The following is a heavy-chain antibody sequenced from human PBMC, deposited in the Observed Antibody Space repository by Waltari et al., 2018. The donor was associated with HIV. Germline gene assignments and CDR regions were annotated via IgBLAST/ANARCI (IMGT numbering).Heavy chain of an antibody. D-gene: IGHD4-4*01. J-gene: IGHJ3*02. V-gene: IGHV3-7*01. CDR3: ARSPPLYSHYGDDAFDI. CDR1: GFTFSGSW. CDR2: IKQDGNEK. Sequence: EVQLVESGGGLVQPGGSLRLSCAASGFTFSGSWTFCVRQAPGKGLEWVANIKQDGNEKYFVDSVKGRFTISRDNAKNSLYLQMNSLRAEDTAVYYCARSPPLYSHYGDDAFDIWGQGTMVTVSS.